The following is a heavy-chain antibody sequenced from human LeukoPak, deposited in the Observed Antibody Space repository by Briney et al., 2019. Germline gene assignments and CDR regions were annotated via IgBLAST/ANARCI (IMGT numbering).Heavy chain of an antibody. Sequence: GGSLRLSCAASGFTFSDYEMNWVRQAPGKGLEWVSYISFTGNTIKYADSVKGRFTISRDNAQNSLYLQMNSLRAEDTAVYYCAKDHYYDSSGYNWFDPWGQGTLVTVSS. J-gene: IGHJ5*02. V-gene: IGHV3-48*03. CDR2: ISFTGNTI. D-gene: IGHD3-22*01. CDR1: GFTFSDYE. CDR3: AKDHYYDSSGYNWFDP.